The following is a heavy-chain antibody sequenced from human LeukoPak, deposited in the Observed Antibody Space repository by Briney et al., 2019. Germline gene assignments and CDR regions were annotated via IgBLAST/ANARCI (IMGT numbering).Heavy chain of an antibody. CDR2: ISGSGGST. Sequence: GGTLRLSCAASGFTFSSYGMSWVRQAPGKGLEWVSSISGSGGSTYYADSVKCRFTISRDNSKNTLYLQMNSMRAEDTAVYYCANGRSAVAGTWGQGTLVTVPS. V-gene: IGHV3-23*01. CDR1: GFTFSSYG. D-gene: IGHD6-19*01. CDR3: ANGRSAVAGT. J-gene: IGHJ5*02.